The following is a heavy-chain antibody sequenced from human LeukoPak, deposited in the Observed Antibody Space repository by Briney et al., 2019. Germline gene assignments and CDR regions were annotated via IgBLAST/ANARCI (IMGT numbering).Heavy chain of an antibody. Sequence: SETLSLTCTVSGGSIISGYYYWGWIRQPPGKGLEWIGSIYYSGSTYYNPSLKSRVTIYEDTSKNQFSLKLSSVTAADTAVYYCARDRRWFGFDIWGQGTMVTVSS. CDR2: IYYSGST. CDR3: ARDRRWFGFDI. V-gene: IGHV4-39*02. J-gene: IGHJ3*02. CDR1: GGSIISGYYY. D-gene: IGHD3-10*01.